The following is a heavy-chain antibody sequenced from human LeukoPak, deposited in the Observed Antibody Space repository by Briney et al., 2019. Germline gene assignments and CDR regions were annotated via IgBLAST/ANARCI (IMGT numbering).Heavy chain of an antibody. D-gene: IGHD4-11*01. CDR2: ISSTSSTI. J-gene: IGHJ4*02. CDR1: GFTFSSFS. Sequence: GGSLRLSCAASGFTFSSFSMNWVRQAPGKGLEWVSYISSTSSTIYYADSVKGRFTISRDNAKNSLYLQMNSLRAEDTAVYYCARAHPGDYSDFQFDYWGQGILVTVSS. CDR3: ARAHPGDYSDFQFDY. V-gene: IGHV3-48*01.